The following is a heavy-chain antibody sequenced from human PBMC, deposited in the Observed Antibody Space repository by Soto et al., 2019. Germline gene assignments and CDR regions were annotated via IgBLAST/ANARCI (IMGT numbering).Heavy chain of an antibody. D-gene: IGHD2-15*01. Sequence: GGSLRLSCAASGFTFSSYAMSWVRQAPGKGLEWVSVFSGSGGSTYYADSVKGRFTISRDNSKNTLYLQMNSLRAEDTAIYYCAKCGGGSCYYYYYGMDVWGQGTTVTVSS. V-gene: IGHV3-23*01. CDR3: AKCGGGSCYYYYYGMDV. J-gene: IGHJ6*02. CDR1: GFTFSSYA. CDR2: FSGSGGST.